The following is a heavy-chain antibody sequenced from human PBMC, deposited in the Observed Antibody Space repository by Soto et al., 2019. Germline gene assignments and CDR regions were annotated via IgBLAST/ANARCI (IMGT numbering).Heavy chain of an antibody. J-gene: IGHJ4*02. Sequence: PGGSLRLSCVASGFTFSSYWMHWVRQAPGKGLVWVSRINSDGSSTSYADSVKGRFTISRDNAKNTLYVQMNRLRAEDTAVYYCARGSGSYWDYFDNWGQGTLVTVSS. D-gene: IGHD3-10*01. V-gene: IGHV3-74*01. CDR1: GFTFSSYW. CDR2: INSDGSST. CDR3: ARGSGSYWDYFDN.